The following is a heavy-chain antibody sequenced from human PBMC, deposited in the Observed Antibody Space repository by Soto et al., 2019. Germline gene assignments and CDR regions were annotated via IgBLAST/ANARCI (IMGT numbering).Heavy chain of an antibody. J-gene: IGHJ6*02. V-gene: IGHV3-30-3*01. CDR1: GFISSYYA. CDR2: ISYDGSDR. D-gene: IGHD1-20*01. Sequence: PGGSLRLSCAASGFISSYYAMHWVRQVPGKGLEWVAVISYDGSDRYYADSVKGRFTISRDNSKNTLYLQMSSLRTEDTAVYYCARVDRTITTYFYYGMDVWGLGTTVTVSS. CDR3: ARVDRTITTYFYYGMDV.